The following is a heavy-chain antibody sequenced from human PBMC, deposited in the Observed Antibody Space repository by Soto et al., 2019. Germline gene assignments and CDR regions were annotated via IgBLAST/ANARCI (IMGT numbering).Heavy chain of an antibody. J-gene: IGHJ4*02. Sequence: GGSLRLSCAASGFTFSSYGMHWVRQAPGKGLEWVAVISYDGSNKYYADSVKGRFTISRDNSKNTLYLQMNSLRAEDTAVYYCAKGRYYYDSSGYPSPDYWGQGTLVTSPQ. V-gene: IGHV3-30*18. D-gene: IGHD3-22*01. CDR1: GFTFSSYG. CDR3: AKGRYYYDSSGYPSPDY. CDR2: ISYDGSNK.